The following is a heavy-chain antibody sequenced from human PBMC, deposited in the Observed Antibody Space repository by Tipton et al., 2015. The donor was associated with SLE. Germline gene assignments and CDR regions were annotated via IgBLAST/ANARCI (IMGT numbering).Heavy chain of an antibody. CDR1: GGSMNDYY. CDR3: ARGYCFAGSCYSFDY. V-gene: IGHV4-59*08. D-gene: IGHD2-15*01. J-gene: IGHJ4*02. CDR2: IYYTGSS. Sequence: GLVKPSETLSLTCTVSGGSMNDYYWSWIRQPPGKGLEWIGYIYYTGSSNHSPSLKGRVTMSLDTSKNQFSLRLNSVTAADTAVYYCARGYCFAGSCYSFDYWGQGALVTVSS.